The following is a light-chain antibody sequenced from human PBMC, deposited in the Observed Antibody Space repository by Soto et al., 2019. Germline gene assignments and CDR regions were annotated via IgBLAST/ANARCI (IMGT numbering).Light chain of an antibody. CDR2: GVS. CDR3: QVYGSSPKT. Sequence: IVLTQSPGTLSLSSGEGATLSCRASQPVNSGYLAWYQQKPGQAPRLLMYGVSTRDTGIPDRFSGSGAGTDFTLTISRLEPGDFAVYYCQVYGSSPKTFGQGTKVEFK. J-gene: IGKJ1*01. CDR1: QPVNSGY. V-gene: IGKV3-20*01.